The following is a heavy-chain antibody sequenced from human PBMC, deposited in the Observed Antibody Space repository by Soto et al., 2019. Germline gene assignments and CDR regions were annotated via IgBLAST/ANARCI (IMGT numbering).Heavy chain of an antibody. J-gene: IGHJ5*02. Sequence: PSETLSLTCTVSGGSISSYYWSWIRQPPGKGLEWIGYIYYSGSTNYNPSLKSRVTISVDTSKNQFSLKLSSVTAADTAVYYCGSAPCSSTSCYGFDPWGQGTLVTVSS. D-gene: IGHD2-2*01. V-gene: IGHV4-59*01. CDR2: IYYSGST. CDR3: GSAPCSSTSCYGFDP. CDR1: GGSISSYY.